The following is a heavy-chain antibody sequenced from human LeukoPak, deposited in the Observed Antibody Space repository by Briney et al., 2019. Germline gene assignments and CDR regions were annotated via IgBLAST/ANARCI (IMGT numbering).Heavy chain of an antibody. CDR1: GYTFTGYY. Sequence: ASVKVSCKASGYTFTGYYMHWVRQAPGQGLEWMGWINPNSGGTNYAQKFQGWVTISVDTSKNQFSLKLSSVTAADTAVYYCARGRAFSSSWYSYWGQGTLVTVSS. CDR3: ARGRAFSSSWYSY. J-gene: IGHJ4*02. CDR2: INPNSGGT. D-gene: IGHD6-13*01. V-gene: IGHV1-2*04.